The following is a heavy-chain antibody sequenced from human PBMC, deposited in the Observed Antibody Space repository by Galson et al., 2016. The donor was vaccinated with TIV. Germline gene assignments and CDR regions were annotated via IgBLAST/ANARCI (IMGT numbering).Heavy chain of an antibody. Sequence: SLRLSCAGSGFIFSTYWMHWVRQVPGKGLLWVSHINRDGSNTSYADSVTGRFTILRDNAQNTLYLDVHSIRVEDTSVYYCEGQVGTPHWFSKYYVDVCGKGTTVIVSS. D-gene: IGHD4-23*01. J-gene: IGHJ6*03. CDR3: EGQVGTPHWFSKYYVDV. V-gene: IGHV3-74*01. CDR2: INRDGSNT. CDR1: GFIFSTYW.